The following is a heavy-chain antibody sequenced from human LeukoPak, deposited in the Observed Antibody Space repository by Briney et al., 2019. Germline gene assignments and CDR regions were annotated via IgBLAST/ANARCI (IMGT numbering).Heavy chain of an antibody. J-gene: IGHJ3*02. D-gene: IGHD3-22*01. CDR1: GGSLSSYY. CDR3: ARGYYYDSMGNAFDI. Sequence: SETLSLTCTVSGGSLSSYYWSWIRQPPGKGLEWIGYIYYSGSTNYNPPLKSRVTISVDTSKNQFSLKLSSVTAADTAVYYCARGYYYDSMGNAFDIWGQGTMVTVSS. CDR2: IYYSGST. V-gene: IGHV4-59*01.